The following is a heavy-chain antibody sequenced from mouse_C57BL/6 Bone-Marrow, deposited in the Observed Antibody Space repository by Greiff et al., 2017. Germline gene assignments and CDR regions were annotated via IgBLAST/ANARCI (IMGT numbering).Heavy chain of an antibody. V-gene: IGHV1-4*01. CDR2: INPSRGST. J-gene: IGHJ2*01. CDR1: GYTFTSYS. Sequence: VQLQQSGAELARPGASVKMSCTASGYTFTSYSMHWVNQRPGQGLEWIGYINPSRGSTKYNQKFKDKATVTADNSSSTAYMQLSSQTSEDCAVEYCARSLGRDYWGQGTTLTVSS. CDR3: ARSLGRDY. D-gene: IGHD4-1*01.